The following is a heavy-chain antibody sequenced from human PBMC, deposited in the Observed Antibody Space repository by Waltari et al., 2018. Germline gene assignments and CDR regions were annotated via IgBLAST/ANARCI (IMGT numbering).Heavy chain of an antibody. Sequence: EVQLVESGGGLIQPGGSLRLSCAASGFTVSSNYMSWVRQVPGKGLEWVSVIYSGGSTYYADSVKGRFTISRDNSKNTLYLQMNSLRAEDTAVYYCARALFPSGYDFYYGMDVWGQGTTVTVSS. CDR1: GFTVSSNY. D-gene: IGHD5-12*01. CDR2: IYSGGST. J-gene: IGHJ6*02. CDR3: ARALFPSGYDFYYGMDV. V-gene: IGHV3-53*01.